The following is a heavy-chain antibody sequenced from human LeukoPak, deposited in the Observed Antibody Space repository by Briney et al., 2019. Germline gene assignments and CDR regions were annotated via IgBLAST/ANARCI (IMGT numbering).Heavy chain of an antibody. D-gene: IGHD3-10*01. CDR2: INHSGST. Sequence: SGTLSLTCAVSGGSISSSNWWTWVRQPPGKGLEWIGEINHSGSTNYNPSLKSRVTISVDTSKNQFSLKLSSVAAADTAVYYCARGQVLLWFGGSDFDYWGQGTLVTVSS. V-gene: IGHV4-4*02. J-gene: IGHJ4*02. CDR1: GGSISSSNW. CDR3: ARGQVLLWFGGSDFDY.